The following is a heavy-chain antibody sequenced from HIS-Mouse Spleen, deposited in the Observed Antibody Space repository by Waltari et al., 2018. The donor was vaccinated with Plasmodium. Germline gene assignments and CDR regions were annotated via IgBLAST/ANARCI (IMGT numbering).Heavy chain of an antibody. Sequence: QVQLQQWGAELKPSETPSPTCAVYGGSFRGSCWSWIRQPPGKGLEWIGEINHSGSTNYNPSLKSRVTISVDTSKNQFSLKLSSVTAADTAVYYCARGLRGHYWYFDLWGRGTLVTVSS. V-gene: IGHV4-34*01. CDR2: INHSGST. CDR1: GGSFRGSC. CDR3: ARGLRGHYWYFDL. D-gene: IGHD3-10*01. J-gene: IGHJ2*01.